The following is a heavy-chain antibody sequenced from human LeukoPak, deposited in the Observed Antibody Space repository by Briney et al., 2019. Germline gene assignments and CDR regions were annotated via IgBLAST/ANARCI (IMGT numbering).Heavy chain of an antibody. Sequence: ASVKVSCKASGYTFTSYDINWVRQATGQGLEWMGWMNPNSGNTGYAQKFQGRVTMTRNTSISTAYMELSRLRSEDTAVYYCARDIVVVPAAIEANQKYYYYYGMDVWGQGTTVTVSS. D-gene: IGHD2-2*01. CDR3: ARDIVVVPAAIEANQKYYYYYGMDV. CDR1: GYTFTSYD. J-gene: IGHJ6*02. V-gene: IGHV1-8*01. CDR2: MNPNSGNT.